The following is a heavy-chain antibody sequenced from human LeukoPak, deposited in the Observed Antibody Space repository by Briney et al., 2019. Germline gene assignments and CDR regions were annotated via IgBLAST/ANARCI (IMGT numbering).Heavy chain of an antibody. CDR1: GYTFTSYD. V-gene: IGHV1-8*01. CDR2: MNPNSGNT. D-gene: IGHD2-21*02. CDR3: AIPSIGRDSDAFDI. J-gene: IGHJ3*02. Sequence: ASVKVSCKASGYTFTSYDINWVRQATGQGLEWMGWMNPNSGNTGYAQKFQGRVTMTRNTSISTAYMELSSLRSEDTAVYYCAIPSIGRDSDAFDIWGQGTMVTVSS.